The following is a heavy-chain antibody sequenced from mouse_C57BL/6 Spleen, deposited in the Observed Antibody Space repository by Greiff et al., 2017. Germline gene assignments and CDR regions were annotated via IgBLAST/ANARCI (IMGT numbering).Heavy chain of an antibody. CDR1: GYTFTSYW. Sequence: QVQLQQPGAELVRPGSSVKLSCKASGYTFTSYWMHWVKQRPIQGLEWIGNIDPSDSETHYNQKFKDKATLTVEKSSSTAYMQLSSLTSEDSAVYYCARGRDYYGSSYDYAMDYWGQGTSVTVSS. V-gene: IGHV1-52*01. J-gene: IGHJ4*01. CDR2: IDPSDSET. CDR3: ARGRDYYGSSYDYAMDY. D-gene: IGHD1-1*01.